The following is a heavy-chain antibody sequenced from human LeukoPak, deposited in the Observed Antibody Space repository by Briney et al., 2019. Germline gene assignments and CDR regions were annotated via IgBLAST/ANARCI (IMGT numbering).Heavy chain of an antibody. Sequence: SETLSLTCAVYGGSLSGYYWSWIRQPPGKGLEWIGEINHSGSTNYNPSLKSRVTISVDTSKNQFSLKLSSVTAADTAVYYCARLSYGMDVWGQGTTVTVSS. CDR3: ARLSYGMDV. CDR1: GGSLSGYY. J-gene: IGHJ6*02. D-gene: IGHD5/OR15-5a*01. CDR2: INHSGST. V-gene: IGHV4-34*01.